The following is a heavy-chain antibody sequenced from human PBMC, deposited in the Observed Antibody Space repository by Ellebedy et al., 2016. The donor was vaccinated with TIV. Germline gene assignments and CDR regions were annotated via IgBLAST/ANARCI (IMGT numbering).Heavy chain of an antibody. Sequence: AASVKVSCKASGGTFSSYAISWVRQAPGQGLEWMGWMNPNSGNTGYAQKFQGRVTITRNTSISTAYMELSSLRSEDTAVYYCARSSRIAVAGRSIPLGYWGQGTLVTVSS. V-gene: IGHV1-8*03. CDR1: GGTFSSYA. CDR3: ARSSRIAVAGRSIPLGY. D-gene: IGHD6-19*01. CDR2: MNPNSGNT. J-gene: IGHJ4*02.